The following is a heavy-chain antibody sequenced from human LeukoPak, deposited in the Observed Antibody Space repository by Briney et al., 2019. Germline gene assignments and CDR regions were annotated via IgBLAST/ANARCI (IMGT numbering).Heavy chain of an antibody. V-gene: IGHV1-69*05. CDR3: ARDLGYYDSSGYHIRNWFDP. CDR2: IIPNFGTA. Sequence: SVKVSCKASGGTFSSYAISWVRQAPGQGLEWMGGIIPNFGTANYAQKFQGRVTITTDESTSTAYMELSSLRSEDTAVYYCARDLGYYDSSGYHIRNWFDPWGQGTLVTVSS. J-gene: IGHJ5*02. D-gene: IGHD3-22*01. CDR1: GGTFSSYA.